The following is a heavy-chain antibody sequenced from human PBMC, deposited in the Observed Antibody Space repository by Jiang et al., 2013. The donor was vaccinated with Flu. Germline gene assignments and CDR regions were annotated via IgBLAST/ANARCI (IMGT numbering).Heavy chain of an antibody. D-gene: IGHD5-18*01. CDR3: ARDLGTHGYSYGY. CDR2: IYYSGST. Sequence: GSGLVKPSETLSLTCTVSGGSISSYYWSWIRQPPGKGLEWIGYIYYSGSTNYNPSLKSRVTISVDTSKNQFSLKLSSVTAADTAVYYCARDLGTHGYSYGYWGQGTLVTVSS. J-gene: IGHJ4*02. CDR1: GGSISSYY. V-gene: IGHV4-59*01.